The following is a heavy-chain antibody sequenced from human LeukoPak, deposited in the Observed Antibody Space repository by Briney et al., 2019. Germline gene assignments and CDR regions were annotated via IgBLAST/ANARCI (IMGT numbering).Heavy chain of an antibody. J-gene: IGHJ4*02. D-gene: IGHD1-14*01. Sequence: GGSLRLSCAASGFTFSGHWMSWVRQAPGKGLEWVANINQGGSDKYYVDSVRGRFTISRDKANNLLSLQMNSLKAEDPAARYWTRARSRAEDDWGQGTLVTVSS. CDR3: TRARSRAEDD. CDR1: GFTFSGHW. V-gene: IGHV3-7*01. CDR2: INQGGSDK.